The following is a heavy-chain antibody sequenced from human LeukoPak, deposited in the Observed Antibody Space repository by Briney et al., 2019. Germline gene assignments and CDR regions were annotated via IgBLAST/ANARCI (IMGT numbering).Heavy chain of an antibody. V-gene: IGHV4-4*07. CDR1: GGSISSYY. Sequence: SETLSLTCTVSGGSISSYYWSWIRQPAGKGLEWIGRIYTSGSTNYNPSLKSRVTMSVDTSKNQFSLKLSSVTAADTAVYYCARDEAIVVVPAAMWNDAFDIWGQGTMVTVSS. CDR3: ARDEAIVVVPAAMWNDAFDI. CDR2: IYTSGST. J-gene: IGHJ3*02. D-gene: IGHD2-2*01.